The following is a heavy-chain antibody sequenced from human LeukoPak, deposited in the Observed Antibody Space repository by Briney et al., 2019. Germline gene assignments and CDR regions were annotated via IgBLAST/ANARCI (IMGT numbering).Heavy chain of an antibody. Sequence: SETLSLTCTVSGGSISGSSYYWGWIRQPPGKGLEWIGSIYYSGSTYYNPSLKSRVTISVDTSKNQFSLKLSSVTAADTAVYYCASLKRKIGYCTNGVCYSGLDYWGQGTLVTVSS. J-gene: IGHJ4*02. CDR2: IYYSGST. D-gene: IGHD2-8*01. V-gene: IGHV4-39*01. CDR1: GGSISGSSYY. CDR3: ASLKRKIGYCTNGVCYSGLDY.